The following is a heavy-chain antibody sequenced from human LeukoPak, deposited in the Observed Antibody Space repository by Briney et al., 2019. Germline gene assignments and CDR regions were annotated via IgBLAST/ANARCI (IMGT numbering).Heavy chain of an antibody. Sequence: SETLSLTCTVSGGSISSISYYWGWIRQPPGKGLEWIGSIYYSGSTYYNPSLKSRVTISVDTSKNQFSLKLSSVTAADTAVYYCGRQADCSSTTCYDYWGQGTLVTVSS. V-gene: IGHV4-39*01. CDR3: GRQADCSSTTCYDY. D-gene: IGHD2-2*01. CDR2: IYYSGST. J-gene: IGHJ4*02. CDR1: GGSISSISYY.